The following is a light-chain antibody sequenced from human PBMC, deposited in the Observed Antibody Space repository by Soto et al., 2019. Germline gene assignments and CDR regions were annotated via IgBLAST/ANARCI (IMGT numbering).Light chain of an antibody. V-gene: IGKV1-27*01. CDR1: QGITYY. J-gene: IGKJ3*01. CDR2: AAS. CDR3: QKYNSAPPFT. Sequence: DIQMTQSPSSLSAFVGDRVTITCRASQGITYYLAWYQQKPGKVPKLLIYAASTLQSGVPSRFSGSGSGTDFTLTISSLQPEDVATYYCQKYNSAPPFTFGPGTKVDIK.